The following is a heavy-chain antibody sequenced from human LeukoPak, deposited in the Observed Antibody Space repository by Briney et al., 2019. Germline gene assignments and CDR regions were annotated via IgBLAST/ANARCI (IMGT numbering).Heavy chain of an antibody. CDR1: GFTFSSYG. Sequence: GGSLRLSCAASGFTFSSYGMHWVRQAPGKGLEWVAFIRYDGSNKYYADSVKGRFAISRDNSKNTLYLQMNSLRAEDTAVYYCAKASSGYDEYNWFDPWGQGTLVTVSS. CDR3: AKASSGYDEYNWFDP. J-gene: IGHJ5*02. CDR2: IRYDGSNK. D-gene: IGHD5-12*01. V-gene: IGHV3-30*02.